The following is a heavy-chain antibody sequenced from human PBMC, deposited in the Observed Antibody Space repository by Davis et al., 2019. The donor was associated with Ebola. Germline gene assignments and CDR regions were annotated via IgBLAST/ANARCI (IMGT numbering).Heavy chain of an antibody. Sequence: HTGGPLRLSCATSGFPFTNAWMSWVRQAPGKGLVWVSRISFDGYNTDYADSVKGRFTISRDNAKNTLYLQMSSLRAEDTAVYYCARGYCSGSSCYSVVSYWGQGTLVTVSS. J-gene: IGHJ4*02. CDR3: ARGYCSGSSCYSVVSY. V-gene: IGHV3-74*01. CDR1: GFPFTNAW. D-gene: IGHD2-15*01. CDR2: ISFDGYNT.